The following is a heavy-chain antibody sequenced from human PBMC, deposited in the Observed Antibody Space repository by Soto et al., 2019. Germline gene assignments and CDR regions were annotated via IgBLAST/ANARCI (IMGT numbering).Heavy chain of an antibody. D-gene: IGHD1-26*01. CDR2: ISAYTGNT. V-gene: IGHV1-18*04. J-gene: IGHJ6*02. CDR3: AREVAEWELRFLVLSVPYYYGMDV. Sequence: QVQLVQSGAEVKKPGASVKVSCKASGYTFTSYGISWVRQAPGQGLEWMGWISAYTGNTNYAQKLQGRVTMTTDTSTSTAYMELRSLRSDDTAVYYCAREVAEWELRFLVLSVPYYYGMDVWGQGTTVTVSS. CDR1: GYTFTSYG.